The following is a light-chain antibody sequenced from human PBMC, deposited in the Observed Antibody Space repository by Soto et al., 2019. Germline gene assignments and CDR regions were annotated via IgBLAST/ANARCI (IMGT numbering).Light chain of an antibody. CDR2: EVS. J-gene: IGLJ3*02. CDR1: SSDVGGYNY. CDR3: SSYAGSNNLGV. Sequence: QSALTQPPSASGSPGQSVTSSCTGTSSDVGGYNYVSWYQQHPGKAPKLMIYEVSKRPSGVPDRFSGSKSGNTASLTGSGLQAEDEADYYCSSYAGSNNLGVFGGGTKLTVL. V-gene: IGLV2-8*01.